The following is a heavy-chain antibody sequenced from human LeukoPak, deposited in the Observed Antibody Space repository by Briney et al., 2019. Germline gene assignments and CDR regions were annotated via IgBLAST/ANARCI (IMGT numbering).Heavy chain of an antibody. CDR1: GFTFSSYG. CDR3: AKEYTGTFSPFPSYFDN. V-gene: IGHV3-30*02. Sequence: GRSLRLSCAASGFTFSSYGMHWVRQAPGKGLKWVAFIRYDGSNKYYADSVKGRFTISRDNSKNTLYLQMNSLRAEDTAIYYCAKEYTGTFSPFPSYFDNWGQGTLVTVSS. J-gene: IGHJ4*02. CDR2: IRYDGSNK. D-gene: IGHD1-26*01.